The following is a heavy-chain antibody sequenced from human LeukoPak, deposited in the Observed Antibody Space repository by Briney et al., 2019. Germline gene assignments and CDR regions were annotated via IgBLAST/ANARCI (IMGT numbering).Heavy chain of an antibody. CDR1: GFRFDDYA. CDR2: ISYDGSNK. J-gene: IGHJ6*02. V-gene: IGHV3-30-3*01. CDR3: ARGEYSSSFGMDV. D-gene: IGHD6-6*01. Sequence: PGGSLRLSCVGSGFRFDDYAMHWVRQAPGKGLEWVAVISYDGSNKYYADSVKGRFTISRDNSKNTLYLQMNSLRAEDTAVYYCARGEYSSSFGMDVWGQGTTVTVSS.